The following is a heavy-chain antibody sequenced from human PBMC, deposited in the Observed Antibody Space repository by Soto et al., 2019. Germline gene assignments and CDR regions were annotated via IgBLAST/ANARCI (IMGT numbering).Heavy chain of an antibody. Sequence: PSETLSLTCSVSGGSLSGYYWTWTRQPPGKGLEWIGYIYYAGTTTYNPSLKNRVTISLDTPKNQFSLKIDSVTAADTAVYYCTRLGGYYQALDSWGQGVLVTVS. CDR1: GGSLSGYY. V-gene: IGHV4-59*08. D-gene: IGHD3-22*01. J-gene: IGHJ4*02. CDR2: IYYAGTT. CDR3: TRLGGYYQALDS.